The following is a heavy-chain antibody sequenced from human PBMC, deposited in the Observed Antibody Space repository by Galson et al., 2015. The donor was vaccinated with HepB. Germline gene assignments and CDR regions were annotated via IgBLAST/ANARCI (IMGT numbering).Heavy chain of an antibody. CDR1: GFTFTTYD. D-gene: IGHD6-19*01. J-gene: IGHJ6*02. CDR3: AREGVAGGPRYYGMDI. CDR2: IDIVGDT. Sequence: SLRLSCAASGFTFTTYDMHWVRQATGKGLEWVSAIDIVGDTYYADSVRGRFTIARDNAKNSLWLQMNSMRDGDTAVYYCAREGVAGGPRYYGMDIWGQGTTVTVSS. V-gene: IGHV3-13*01.